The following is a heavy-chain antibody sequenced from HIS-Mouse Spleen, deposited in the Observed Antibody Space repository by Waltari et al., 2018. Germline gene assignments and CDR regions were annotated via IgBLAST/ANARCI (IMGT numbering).Heavy chain of an antibody. CDR3: ARYRGYYGDY. V-gene: IGHV3-48*01. CDR2: ISSSSSTI. CDR1: ESPSVRIT. Sequence: EVQLVESGEAWDRLGGSWDSPGPALESPSVRITCTGVGQAPGKGLEWVSYISSSSSTIYYADSVKGRFTISRDNAKNSLYLQMNSLRAEDTAVYYCARYRGYYGDYWGQGTLVIVSS. D-gene: IGHD3-22*01. J-gene: IGHJ4*02.